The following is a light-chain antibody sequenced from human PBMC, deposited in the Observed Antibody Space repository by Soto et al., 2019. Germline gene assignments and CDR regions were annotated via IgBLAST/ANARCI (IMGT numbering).Light chain of an antibody. Sequence: GLTQSPGTLSLSPGERATLSCRASHTISSSSLAWYQQRPGQAPRLLIYDASNRATGIPARFSGSGSGTDFTLTISSLEPEDFAVYYCQQPGNSPRTFGEGTKVDIK. CDR3: QQPGNSPRT. J-gene: IGKJ4*02. CDR1: HTISSSS. CDR2: DAS. V-gene: IGKV3D-20*02.